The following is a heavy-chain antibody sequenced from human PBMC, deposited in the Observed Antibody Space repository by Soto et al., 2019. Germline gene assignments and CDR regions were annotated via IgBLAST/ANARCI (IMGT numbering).Heavy chain of an antibody. CDR2: ISPYNDDT. V-gene: IGHV1-18*01. CDR1: GYTFSSYG. J-gene: IGHJ6*02. D-gene: IGHD3-22*01. Sequence: ASVKVSCKASGYTFSSYGISWVRQAPGQGLERLGWISPYNDDTKYAQKVQGRVFMTTDTSSKTAYLDLRSLRSDDTAVYYCARGGYYDSSGSRDYHYYGMNVWGQGTTVTVSS. CDR3: ARGGYYDSSGSRDYHYYGMNV.